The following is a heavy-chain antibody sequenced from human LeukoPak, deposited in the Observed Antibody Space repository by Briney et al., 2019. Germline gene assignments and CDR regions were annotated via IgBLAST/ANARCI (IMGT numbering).Heavy chain of an antibody. CDR1: GYSISSGYY. CDR2: IYHSGST. Sequence: SETLSLTCTVSGYSISSGYYWGWIRQPPGKGLEWIGSIYHSGSTYYDPSLKSRVTISVDRSKNQFSLKLTSVTAADTAVYYCARDARDGYNYYFYMDVWGKGTTVTVSS. CDR3: ARDARDGYNYYFYMDV. V-gene: IGHV4-38-2*02. D-gene: IGHD5-24*01. J-gene: IGHJ6*03.